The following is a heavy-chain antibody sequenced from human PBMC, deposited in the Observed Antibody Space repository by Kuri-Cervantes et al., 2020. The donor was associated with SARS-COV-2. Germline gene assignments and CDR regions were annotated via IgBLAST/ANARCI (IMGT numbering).Heavy chain of an antibody. V-gene: IGHV4-61*01. D-gene: IGHD4-11*01. CDR2: VYYTGST. CDR1: GGSVSSGSYY. J-gene: IGHJ5*02. Sequence: SETLSLTCTVSGGSVSSGSYYWSWIRQPPGKGLEWIGYVYYTGSTNYNPSLKSRVTISVDTSKNQFSLKLRSVTAADAAVYYCARVRTVTTGIGSVWFDPWGQGTLVTVSS. CDR3: ARVRTVTTGIGSVWFDP.